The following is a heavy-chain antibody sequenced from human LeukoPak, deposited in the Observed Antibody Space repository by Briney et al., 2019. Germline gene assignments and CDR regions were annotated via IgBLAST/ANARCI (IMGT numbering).Heavy chain of an antibody. CDR2: FDPEDGET. V-gene: IGHV1-24*01. Sequence: GASVKVSCKASGGTFSSYVISWVRQAPGKGLEWMGGFDPEDGETIYAQKFQGRVTMTEDTSTDTAYMELSSLRSEDTAVYYCATDSPSRIAARWGLFDYWGQGTLVTVSS. J-gene: IGHJ4*02. CDR3: ATDSPSRIAARWGLFDY. D-gene: IGHD6-6*01. CDR1: GGTFSSYV.